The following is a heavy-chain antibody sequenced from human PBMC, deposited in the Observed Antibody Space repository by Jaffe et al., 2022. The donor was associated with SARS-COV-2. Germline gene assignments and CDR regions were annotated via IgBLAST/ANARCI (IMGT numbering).Heavy chain of an antibody. V-gene: IGHV1-46*01. CDR3: ARDLPGVQWLVFKYGMDV. J-gene: IGHJ6*02. D-gene: IGHD6-19*01. CDR1: GYTFTSYY. CDR2: INPSGGST. Sequence: QVQLVQSGAEVKKPGASVKVSCKASGYTFTSYYMHWVRQAPGQGLEWMGIINPSGGSTSYAQKFQGRVTMTRDTSTSTVYMELSSLRSEDTAVYYCARDLPGVQWLVFKYGMDVWGQGTTVTVSS.